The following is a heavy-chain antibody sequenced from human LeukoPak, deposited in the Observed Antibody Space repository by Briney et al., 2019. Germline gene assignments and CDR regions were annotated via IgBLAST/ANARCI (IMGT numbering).Heavy chain of an antibody. J-gene: IGHJ4*02. D-gene: IGHD3-22*01. CDR1: GGSISSGNYY. Sequence: SETLSLTCTVSGGSISSGNYYWGWIRQPPGKGLEWIGTIYYSGSTYYNPSLKSRVTMSVDTSKNQFSLKLSSVTAADTAIYYCARENPSGYYNRPIDYWGQGTLVTVSS. V-gene: IGHV4-39*07. CDR3: ARENPSGYYNRPIDY. CDR2: IYYSGST.